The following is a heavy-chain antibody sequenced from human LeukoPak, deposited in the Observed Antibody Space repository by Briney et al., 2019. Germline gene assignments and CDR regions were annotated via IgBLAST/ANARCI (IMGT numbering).Heavy chain of an antibody. CDR3: ARATAYDILTGYSSNWFDP. D-gene: IGHD3-9*01. CDR2: IYYSGNT. Sequence: PSETLSLTCTVSGVSISSSNSYWGWIRQPPGKGLEWIGSIYYSGNTYYNASLKSQVSISIDTSKNQFSLKLSSVTAADTAVYYCARATAYDILTGYSSNWFDPWGQGTLVTVSS. J-gene: IGHJ5*02. CDR1: GVSISSSNSY. V-gene: IGHV4-39*01.